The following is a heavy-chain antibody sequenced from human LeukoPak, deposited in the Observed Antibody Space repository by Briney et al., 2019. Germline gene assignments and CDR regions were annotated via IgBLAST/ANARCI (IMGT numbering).Heavy chain of an antibody. CDR2: IYHGGST. Sequence: SETLSLTCTVSGYSISSGYYWGWIRQPPGKGLEWIGSIYHGGSTYYNPSLKSRVTISVDTSKNQFSLKLSSVTAADTAVYYCARYMIDMVRGVIVAFDIWGQGTMVTVSS. D-gene: IGHD3-10*01. J-gene: IGHJ3*02. V-gene: IGHV4-38-2*02. CDR1: GYSISSGYY. CDR3: ARYMIDMVRGVIVAFDI.